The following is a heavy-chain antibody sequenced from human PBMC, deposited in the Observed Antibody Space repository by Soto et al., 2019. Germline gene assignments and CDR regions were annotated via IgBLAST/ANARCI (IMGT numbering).Heavy chain of an antibody. D-gene: IGHD6-6*01. CDR2: ISAYNGNT. CDR1: GYTFTSYG. J-gene: IGHJ5*02. V-gene: IGHV1-18*01. Sequence: ASVKVSCKASGYTFTSYGISWVRQAPGQGLEWMGWISAYNGNTNYAQKLQGRVTMTTDTSTSTAYMELSSLRSEDTAVYYCARDRYPYSSSSVWFDPWGQGTLVTLSS. CDR3: ARDRYPYSSSSVWFDP.